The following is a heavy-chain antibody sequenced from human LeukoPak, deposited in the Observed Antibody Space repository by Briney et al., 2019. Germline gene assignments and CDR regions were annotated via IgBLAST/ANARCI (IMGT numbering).Heavy chain of an antibody. V-gene: IGHV3-73*01. CDR1: GFTFSGSA. CDR3: AKNDNHAYYYYYGMDV. Sequence: GGSLKLSCAASGFTFSGSAMHWVRQASGKGLEWVGRIRSKANSYATAYAASVKGRFTISRDDSKNTAYLQMNSLKTEDTAVYYCAKNDNHAYYYYYGMDVWGQGTTVTVSS. J-gene: IGHJ6*02. D-gene: IGHD3-9*01. CDR2: IRSKANSYAT.